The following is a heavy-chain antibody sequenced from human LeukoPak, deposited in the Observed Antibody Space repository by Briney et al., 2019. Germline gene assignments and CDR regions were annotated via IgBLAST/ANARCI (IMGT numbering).Heavy chain of an antibody. V-gene: IGHV4-30-4*01. Sequence: PSETLSLTCTVSGGSISSGDYYWSWIRQPPGKGLEWIGYIYYSGSTYYNPSLKSRVTTSIDTSKNQFSLKMSSVTAADTAVYYCVREAKGYGSSWYQNWFDPWGQGTLVTVSS. D-gene: IGHD6-13*01. CDR3: VREAKGYGSSWYQNWFDP. CDR1: GGSISSGDYY. CDR2: IYYSGST. J-gene: IGHJ5*02.